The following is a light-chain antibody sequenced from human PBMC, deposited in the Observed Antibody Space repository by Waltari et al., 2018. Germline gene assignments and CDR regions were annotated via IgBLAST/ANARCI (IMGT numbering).Light chain of an antibody. CDR2: AAS. Sequence: DIQMTQSPSSLSASVAYRVTITCRSSQSISTFLNWYQQKEGRAPKLLIYAASTLQRGVPSRFSGSGAGSDFTLTISSLQPEDSATYHCQESVSTPKGTFGPGTKVEIK. J-gene: IGKJ3*01. CDR1: QSISTF. V-gene: IGKV1-39*01. CDR3: QESVSTPKGT.